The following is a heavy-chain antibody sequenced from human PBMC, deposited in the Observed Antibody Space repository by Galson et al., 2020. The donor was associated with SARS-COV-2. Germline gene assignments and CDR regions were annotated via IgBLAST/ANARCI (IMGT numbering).Heavy chain of an antibody. CDR2: IDWDADK. CDR1: GFSLSTSGMC. Sequence: SGPTLVKPTQTLTLTCTFSGFSLSTSGMCVSWTRQPPGKALEWLALIDWDADKDYSTSLKTRLTIPKANSKHQVVLTMTNMDPVDTATYYCARIRTRKYYDILTGYSNYYYYYGMDVWGQGTTVTVSS. V-gene: IGHV2-70*01. CDR3: ARIRTRKYYDILTGYSNYYYYYGMDV. D-gene: IGHD3-9*01. J-gene: IGHJ6*02.